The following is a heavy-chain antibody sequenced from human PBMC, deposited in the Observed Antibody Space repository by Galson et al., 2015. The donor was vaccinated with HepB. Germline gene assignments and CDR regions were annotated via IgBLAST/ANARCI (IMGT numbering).Heavy chain of an antibody. V-gene: IGHV3-30*18. D-gene: IGHD3-22*01. J-gene: IGHJ4*02. Sequence: SLRLSCAASGFTFSSYGMHWVRQAPGKGLEWVTVISYDGSNKYYADSVKGRFTISRDNSKNTLYLQMNSLRAEDTAVYYCAKDMIVVPTTEELVDYWGQGTLVTVSS. CDR1: GFTFSSYG. CDR2: ISYDGSNK. CDR3: AKDMIVVPTTEELVDY.